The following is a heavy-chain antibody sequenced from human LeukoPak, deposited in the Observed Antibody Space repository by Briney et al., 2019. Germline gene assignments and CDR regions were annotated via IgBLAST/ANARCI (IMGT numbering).Heavy chain of an antibody. CDR3: ARVLRITRAEGRSDY. D-gene: IGHD3-10*01. CDR2: ISSSSSII. Sequence: GGSLRLSCAASGFTFSTCGMSWVRQAPGKGLEWVSYISSSSSIIYYAESVKGRFTISRDNVKNSLYLQMNSQRADDTAVYYCARVLRITRAEGRSDYRGQGILVTVSS. J-gene: IGHJ4*02. CDR1: GFTFSTCG. V-gene: IGHV3-48*04.